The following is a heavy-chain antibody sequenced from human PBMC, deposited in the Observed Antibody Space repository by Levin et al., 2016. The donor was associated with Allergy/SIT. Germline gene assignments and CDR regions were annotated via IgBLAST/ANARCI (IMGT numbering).Heavy chain of an antibody. V-gene: IGHV3-7*03. D-gene: IGHD3-16*01. CDR2: IRQDGNEI. J-gene: IGHJ6*02. CDR3: ARMQRPTFYSVGYYALDV. Sequence: GESLKISCAASGFSFASYWMSWVRQALGKGLEWVANIRQDGNEIYYVDSVRGRFIISRDNGEKSLFLQMNTLRVDDTAVYYCARMQRPTFYSVGYYALDVWGQGTTVTVSS. CDR1: GFSFASYW.